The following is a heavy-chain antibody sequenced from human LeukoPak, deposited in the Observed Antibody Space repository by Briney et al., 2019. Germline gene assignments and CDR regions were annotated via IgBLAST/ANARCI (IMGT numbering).Heavy chain of an antibody. CDR2: ISYDGSNK. J-gene: IGHJ4*02. D-gene: IGHD6-13*01. Sequence: GSLRLSCAASGFTFSSYGMHWVRQAPGKGLEWVAVISYDGSNKYYADSVKGRFTISRDNSKNTLYLQMNSLRAEDTAVYYCAKERYSSSWRWGQGTLVTVSS. V-gene: IGHV3-30*18. CDR3: AKERYSSSWR. CDR1: GFTFSSYG.